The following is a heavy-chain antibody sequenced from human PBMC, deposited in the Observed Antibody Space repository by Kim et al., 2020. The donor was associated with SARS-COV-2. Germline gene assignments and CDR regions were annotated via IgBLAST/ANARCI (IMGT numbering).Heavy chain of an antibody. CDR3: VRYGRNYGAVL. CDR1: GFIFSDYA. Sequence: GGSLRLSCTASGFIFSDYAIHWVRRAPGKGLEYVSATTRSGDGSFYAASVEDRFTVSRDNSKSTLYLQMNSLRLEDTSMYYCVRYGRNYGAVLWGQGTLVMVSS. J-gene: IGHJ4*02. D-gene: IGHD1-7*01. CDR2: TTRSGDGS. V-gene: IGHV3-64D*06.